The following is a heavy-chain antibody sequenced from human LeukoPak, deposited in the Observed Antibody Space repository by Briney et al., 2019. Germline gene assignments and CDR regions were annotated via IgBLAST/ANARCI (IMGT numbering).Heavy chain of an antibody. CDR3: AREVRYSSSSRARPRFDY. J-gene: IGHJ4*02. CDR2: FDPEDGET. V-gene: IGHV1-24*01. Sequence: GASVKVSCKVSGYTLTELSMHWVRQAPGKGLEWMGGFDPEDGETIYAQKFQGRVTMTEDTSTDTAYMELSSLRSEDTAVYYCAREVRYSSSSRARPRFDYWGQGTLVTVSS. CDR1: GYTLTELS. D-gene: IGHD6-6*01.